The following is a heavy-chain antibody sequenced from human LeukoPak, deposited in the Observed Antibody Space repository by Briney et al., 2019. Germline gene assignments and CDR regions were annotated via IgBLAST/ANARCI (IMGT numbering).Heavy chain of an antibody. D-gene: IGHD6-19*01. J-gene: IGHJ4*02. V-gene: IGHV3-74*01. Sequence: SGGSLRLSCAASGFNFKNYWMHWVRQAPGKGLEWVSRIINDGSSTTYADSVKGRFTISRDNAKNSLYLQMNSLRVEDTAFYYCAKDNRRHYTSGPNPDSLHWGQGALVTVSS. CDR3: AKDNRRHYTSGPNPDSLH. CDR2: IINDGSST. CDR1: GFNFKNYW.